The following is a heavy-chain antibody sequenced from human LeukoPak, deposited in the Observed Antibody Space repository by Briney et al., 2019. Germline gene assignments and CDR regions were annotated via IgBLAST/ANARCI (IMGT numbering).Heavy chain of an antibody. V-gene: IGHV3-15*01. D-gene: IGHD6-13*01. J-gene: IGHJ4*02. CDR1: GFTFSNAW. CDR2: IKSKTDGGTT. CDR3: TASSSWYLDYFDY. Sequence: PGGSLRLSCAASGFTFSNAWMSWVRQAPGKGLEWVGRIKSKTDGGTTDYAAPVKGRFTISRDDSKNTLYLQMNSLKTEDTAVYYCTASSSWYLDYFDYWGQGTLVTVSS.